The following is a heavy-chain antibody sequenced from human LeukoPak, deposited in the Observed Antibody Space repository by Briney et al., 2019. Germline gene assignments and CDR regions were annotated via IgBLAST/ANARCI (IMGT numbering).Heavy chain of an antibody. V-gene: IGHV1-46*01. CDR3: ARVAYCSGGSCYHYFDY. D-gene: IGHD2-15*01. J-gene: IGHJ4*02. CDR2: INPSGGST. CDR1: GYTFTSYY. Sequence: ASVKVSCKASGYTFTSYYMRWVRQAPGQGLEWMGIINPSGGSTSYAQKFQGRVTMTRDTSTSTVYMELSSLRSEDTAVYYCARVAYCSGGSCYHYFDYWGQGTLVTVSS.